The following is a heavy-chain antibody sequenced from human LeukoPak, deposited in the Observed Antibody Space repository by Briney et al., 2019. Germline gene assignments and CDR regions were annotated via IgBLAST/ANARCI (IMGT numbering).Heavy chain of an antibody. V-gene: IGHV1-3*04. CDR3: GRGGSSGADY. CDR2: IWTDNHNT. CDR1: GYSFTENA. J-gene: IGHJ4*02. D-gene: IGHD2-15*01. Sequence: ASVKVSCKASGYSFTENALHWVRQAPGQTLEWMGWIWTDNHNTQYSQKFQGRVTLSRDTSASTVYVELHSLRSEDTAVYYCGRGGSSGADYWGQGTLVTVSS.